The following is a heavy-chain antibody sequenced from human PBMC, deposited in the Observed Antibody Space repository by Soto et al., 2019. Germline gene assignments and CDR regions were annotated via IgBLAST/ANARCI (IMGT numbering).Heavy chain of an antibody. V-gene: IGHV4-30-4*01. Sequence: PSETLSLTCTVSGGSISSADYYWSWIRQPPGKGLEWIGYIYYSGSTYYNPSLKSRVTISLDTSKNQFSLKLSSVTAADTAVYYCARAYSSSWAFDYWGQGTLVTVSS. CDR2: IYYSGST. J-gene: IGHJ4*02. CDR3: ARAYSSSWAFDY. D-gene: IGHD6-13*01. CDR1: GGSISSADYY.